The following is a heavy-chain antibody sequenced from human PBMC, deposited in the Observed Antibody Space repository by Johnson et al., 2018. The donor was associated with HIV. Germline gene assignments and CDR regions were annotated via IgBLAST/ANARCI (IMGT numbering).Heavy chain of an antibody. Sequence: QVQLVESGGGVVQPGRSLRLSCAASGFTFSSYAMHWVRQAPGKGLEWVAVIYSGGSSYYADSVKGRFTISRDNAKNSLYLQMNSLRVEDTAVYYCARDESGYDEGFDAFDIWGQGTMVTVSS. CDR1: GFTFSSYA. V-gene: IGHV3-NL1*01. D-gene: IGHD5-12*01. J-gene: IGHJ3*02. CDR2: IYSGGSS. CDR3: ARDESGYDEGFDAFDI.